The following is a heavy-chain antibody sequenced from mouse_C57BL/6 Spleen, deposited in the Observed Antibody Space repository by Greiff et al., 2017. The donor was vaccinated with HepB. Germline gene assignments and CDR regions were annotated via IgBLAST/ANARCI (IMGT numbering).Heavy chain of an antibody. J-gene: IGHJ3*01. V-gene: IGHV2-2*01. Sequence: QVQLQQSGPGLVQPSQSLSITCTVSGFSLTSYGVHWVRQSPGKGLEWLGVIWSGGSTDYNAAFISRLSISKDNSKSQVFFKMNSLQADDTAIYYCAREDWATWFAYWGQGTLVTVSA. D-gene: IGHD4-1*01. CDR2: IWSGGST. CDR1: GFSLTSYG. CDR3: AREDWATWFAY.